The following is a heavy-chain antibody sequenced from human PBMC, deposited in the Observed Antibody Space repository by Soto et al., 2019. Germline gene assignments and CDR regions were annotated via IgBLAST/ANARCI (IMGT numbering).Heavy chain of an antibody. J-gene: IGHJ6*02. CDR1: GFTFSSYA. CDR3: ARERASYGMDV. CDR2: ISYDGSNK. Sequence: QVQLVESGGGVVQPGRSLRLSCAASGFTFSSYAMHWVRQAPGKGLEWVAVISYDGSNKYYADSVKGRFTISRVNSKNTLYLQMNRLRAEDTAVYYCARERASYGMDVWGQGTTVTVSS. V-gene: IGHV3-30-3*01.